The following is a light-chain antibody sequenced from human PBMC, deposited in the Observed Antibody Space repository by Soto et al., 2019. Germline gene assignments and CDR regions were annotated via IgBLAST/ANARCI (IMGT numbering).Light chain of an antibody. CDR3: QQYGSSPRT. Sequence: DIQMTQSPSSLSASIGDRVTITCRASQSISSYLNWFQQKPGEAPKLLIQAASSLQSGVPSRFSGSGSGTDFTLTINSLQPEDFAVYYCQQYGSSPRTFGQGTKVEIK. V-gene: IGKV1-39*01. J-gene: IGKJ1*01. CDR1: QSISSY. CDR2: AAS.